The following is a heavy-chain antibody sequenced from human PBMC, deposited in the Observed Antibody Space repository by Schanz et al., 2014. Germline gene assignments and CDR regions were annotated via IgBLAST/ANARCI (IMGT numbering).Heavy chain of an antibody. CDR2: IYFNGIT. D-gene: IGHD6-6*01. CDR3: ARVGRSSSSPHGSSGDY. V-gene: IGHV4-59*12. Sequence: QVQLQESGPGLVKPSETLSLTCTVSGGSISTYYWSWIRQHPGKGLEWIGYIYFNGITYYKPSLKARLIISVDTSKNQFSLKLSSVTAADTAVYYCARVGRSSSSPHGSSGDYRGQGTLVTVSS. CDR1: GGSISTYY. J-gene: IGHJ4*02.